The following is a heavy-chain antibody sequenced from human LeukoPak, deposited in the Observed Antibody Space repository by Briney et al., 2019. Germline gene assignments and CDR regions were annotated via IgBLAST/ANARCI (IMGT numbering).Heavy chain of an antibody. CDR3: ARLGSSGYYYVYFDY. CDR1: GGTFSSYA. J-gene: IGHJ4*02. D-gene: IGHD3-22*01. CDR2: IIPILGIA. V-gene: IGHV1-69*04. Sequence: SVKVSCKASGGTFSSYAISWVRQAPGQGLEWMGRIIPILGIANYAQKLQGRVTMTTDTSTSTAYMELRSLRSDDTAVYYCARLGSSGYYYVYFDYWGQGTLVTVSS.